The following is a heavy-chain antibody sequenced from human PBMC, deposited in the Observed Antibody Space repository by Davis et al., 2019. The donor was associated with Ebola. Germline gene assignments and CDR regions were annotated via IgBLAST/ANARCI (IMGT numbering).Heavy chain of an antibody. CDR1: GFTVSSNY. Sequence: GGSLRLSCAASGFTVSSNYMSWVRQAPGKGLEWVSVIYSGDSTYYADSVKGRFTISRDNSKNTLYLQMNSLRAEDTAVYYCARDEYSSSSADLFYYYYGMDVWGKGTTVTVSS. CDR2: IYSGDST. V-gene: IGHV3-66*01. CDR3: ARDEYSSSSADLFYYYYGMDV. D-gene: IGHD6-6*01. J-gene: IGHJ6*04.